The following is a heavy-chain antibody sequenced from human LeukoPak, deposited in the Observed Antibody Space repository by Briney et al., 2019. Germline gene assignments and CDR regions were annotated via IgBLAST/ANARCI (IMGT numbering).Heavy chain of an antibody. Sequence: SETLSLTCAVHRGSFSGYYWSWVRQPPGKGLERMGEISHIGSTNYKPSRKSQVTISVDASKNQFSLKLRSVTAADTAVYYCARVGRGYWGQGTLVTVSS. V-gene: IGHV4-34*01. J-gene: IGHJ4*02. CDR3: ARVGRGY. CDR1: RGSFSGYY. CDR2: ISHIGST.